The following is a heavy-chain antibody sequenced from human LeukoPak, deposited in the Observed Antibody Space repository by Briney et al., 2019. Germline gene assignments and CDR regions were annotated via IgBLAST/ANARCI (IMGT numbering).Heavy chain of an antibody. D-gene: IGHD3-22*01. CDR2: ISSSSSYI. CDR1: GFTFSSFG. J-gene: IGHJ4*02. Sequence: GGSLRLSCAASGFTFSSFGMTWVRQAPGKGLEWVSSISSSSSYIYYADSVKGRFTISRDNAKNSLYLQMNSLRAEDTAVYYCARDSITDYYDSSGSHGPVDYWGQGTLVTVSS. V-gene: IGHV3-21*01. CDR3: ARDSITDYYDSSGSHGPVDY.